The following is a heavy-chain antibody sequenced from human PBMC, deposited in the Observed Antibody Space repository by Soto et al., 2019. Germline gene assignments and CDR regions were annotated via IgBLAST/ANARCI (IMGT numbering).Heavy chain of an antibody. D-gene: IGHD3-10*01. V-gene: IGHV4-31*03. CDR3: ARGSRITNDAFDI. CDR1: GGSISSGGYY. Sequence: QVQLQESGPGLVKPSQTLSLTCTVSGGSISSGGYYWSWIRQHPGKGLEWIGYIYYSGSTYYNPSLKSRVTISVDTTKNQYSLKLSSVTAADTAVYYCARGSRITNDAFDIWGQGTMVTVSS. CDR2: IYYSGST. J-gene: IGHJ3*02.